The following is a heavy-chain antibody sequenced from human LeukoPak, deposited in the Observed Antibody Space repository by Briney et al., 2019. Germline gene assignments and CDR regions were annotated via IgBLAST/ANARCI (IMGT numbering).Heavy chain of an antibody. CDR1: GFTFSSYW. V-gene: IGHV3-74*01. D-gene: IGHD5-12*01. CDR3: ARVRATFSPHFDN. CDR2: INSDGSTT. J-gene: IGHJ4*02. Sequence: GGSLRLSCAASGFTFSSYWMHWVRQAPGKGLMWVSRINSDGSTTNYADSVKGRFTISRDNAKNTLYLQMNSLRAEDTAVYYCARVRATFSPHFDNWGQGTLVTVSS.